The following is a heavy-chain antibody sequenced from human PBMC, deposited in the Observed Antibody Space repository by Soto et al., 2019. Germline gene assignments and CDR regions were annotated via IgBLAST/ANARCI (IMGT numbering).Heavy chain of an antibody. D-gene: IGHD3-10*01. CDR1: GGSISSYY. CDR2: LYDSESS. Sequence: SETLSLTCTVSGGSISSYYWIWIRQPPGKGLEWIGYLYDSESSSYDPSLKSRVSMSVDTSKNQFSLKLSSVTAADTAVYYCARDGSARPGTYWSQGTLVTVSS. J-gene: IGHJ4*02. CDR3: ARDGSARPGTY. V-gene: IGHV4-59*01.